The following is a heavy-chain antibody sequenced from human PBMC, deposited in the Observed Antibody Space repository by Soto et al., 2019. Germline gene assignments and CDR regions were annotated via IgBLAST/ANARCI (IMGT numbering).Heavy chain of an antibody. CDR3: AKATTNGGWFNPFDS. V-gene: IGHV3-30*04. J-gene: IGHJ4*02. CDR2: MSDDGSIE. Sequence: QVQLVESGGGVVQPGRSLRLSCAASGFTFSDYAMHWVRQAPGKGLEWVAVMSDDGSIEFNGDSVKGRFTISRDNSRDTLFLQMNSLTADDTAVYYCAKATTNGGWFNPFDSWGQGALVTVSS. D-gene: IGHD6-19*01. CDR1: GFTFSDYA.